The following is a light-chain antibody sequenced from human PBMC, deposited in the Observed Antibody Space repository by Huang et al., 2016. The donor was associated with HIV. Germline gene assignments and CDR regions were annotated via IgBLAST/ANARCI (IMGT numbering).Light chain of an antibody. J-gene: IGKJ3*01. V-gene: IGKV1-9*01. CDR2: AEA. CDR1: QGIGRY. Sequence: IQLTQSPSSLSASVGDRVTITCRASQGIGRYLVWYQQKPGQAPKLLIYAEATLQRGVPSRFSGSGSGTDFTLTIGSLQPEDFATYYCQQLKTYPITFGPGTQVDIK. CDR3: QQLKTYPIT.